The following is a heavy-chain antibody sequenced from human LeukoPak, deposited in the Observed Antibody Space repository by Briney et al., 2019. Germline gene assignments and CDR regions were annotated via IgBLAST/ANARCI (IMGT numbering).Heavy chain of an antibody. CDR1: GYTFTSYA. Sequence: ASVKVSCKASGYTFTSYAMHWVRQAPGQRLEWMGWINAGNGNTKYSQKFQGRVTITRDTSASTAYMELCSLRSEDTAVYYCAKERAGRSNWFDPWGQGTLVTVSS. J-gene: IGHJ5*02. D-gene: IGHD6-25*01. CDR3: AKERAGRSNWFDP. CDR2: INAGNGNT. V-gene: IGHV1-3*01.